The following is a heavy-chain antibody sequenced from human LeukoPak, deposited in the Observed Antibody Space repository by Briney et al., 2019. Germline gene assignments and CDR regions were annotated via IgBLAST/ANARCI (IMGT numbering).Heavy chain of an antibody. CDR3: ARVGYSSSGNYYNDRGAFDY. Sequence: PSETLSLTCTVSGDSISSYYWSWIRQPPGKGLEYIGYIYYSGSTYYNPSLKSRVTISVDTSKNQFSLKLSSVTAADTAVYYCARVGYSSSGNYYNDRGAFDYWGQGTLVTVSS. V-gene: IGHV4-59*01. J-gene: IGHJ4*02. D-gene: IGHD3-10*01. CDR2: IYYSGST. CDR1: GDSISSYY.